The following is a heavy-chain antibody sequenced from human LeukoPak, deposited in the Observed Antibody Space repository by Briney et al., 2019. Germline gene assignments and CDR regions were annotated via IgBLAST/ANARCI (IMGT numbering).Heavy chain of an antibody. CDR1: GGSISSGGYY. CDR2: IYHSGST. Sequence: SETLSLTCTVSGGSISSGGYYWSWIRQPPGKGLEWIGYIYHSGSTYYSPSLKSRVTISVDTSKNQFSLKLSSVTAADTAVYYCARTPIAGDYVGFDYWGQGTLVTVSS. J-gene: IGHJ4*02. V-gene: IGHV4-30-2*02. CDR3: ARTPIAGDYVGFDY. D-gene: IGHD4-17*01.